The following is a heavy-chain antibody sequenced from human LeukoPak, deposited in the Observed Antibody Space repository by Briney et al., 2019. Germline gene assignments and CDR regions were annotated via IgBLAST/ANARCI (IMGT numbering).Heavy chain of an antibody. D-gene: IGHD3-22*01. CDR1: GYTFTSYG. Sequence: ASVKVSCKASGYTFTSYGISWVRQAPGQGLEWMGWISAYNGNTNYAQKLQGRVTMTTDTSTSTAYMELSSLRSEDAAVYYCARRYYDSSGPRFDLWGRGTLVTVSS. V-gene: IGHV1-18*01. J-gene: IGHJ2*01. CDR3: ARRYYDSSGPRFDL. CDR2: ISAYNGNT.